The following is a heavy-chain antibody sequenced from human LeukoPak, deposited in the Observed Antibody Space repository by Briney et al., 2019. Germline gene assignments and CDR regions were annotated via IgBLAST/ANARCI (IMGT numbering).Heavy chain of an antibody. CDR2: IYYSGST. J-gene: IGHJ4*02. CDR3: ARLGYGDYGGFDC. D-gene: IGHD4-17*01. Sequence: SETPSLTCTVSGGSVSSRPYYWAWIRQPPGKGLECIGTIYYSGSTYYNPSLERRVTISVDTSKNHFSLRLSSVTAADTAVYYCARLGYGDYGGFDCWGQGTLVTVSS. CDR1: GGSVSSRPYY. V-gene: IGHV4-39*02.